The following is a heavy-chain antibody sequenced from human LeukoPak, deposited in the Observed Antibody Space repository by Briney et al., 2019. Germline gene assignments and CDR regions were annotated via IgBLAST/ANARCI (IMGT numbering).Heavy chain of an antibody. V-gene: IGHV3-23*01. Sequence: SCKASGYTFSSYAMSWVRQAPGKGLEWVSAISGSGGSTYYADSVKGRFTISRDNSKNTLYLQMNSLRAEDTAVYYCAKGQWGLFIWGQGTMVTVSP. J-gene: IGHJ3*02. CDR2: ISGSGGST. CDR1: GYTFSSYA. D-gene: IGHD2-8*01. CDR3: AKGQWGLFI.